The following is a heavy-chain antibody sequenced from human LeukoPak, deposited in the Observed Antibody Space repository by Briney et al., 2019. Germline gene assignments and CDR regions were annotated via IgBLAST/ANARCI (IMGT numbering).Heavy chain of an antibody. CDR2: ISGSGGST. J-gene: IGHJ4*02. CDR3: AKVSYDTSGYYYGSYDC. V-gene: IGHV3-23*01. CDR1: GFTFTSYA. Sequence: GGSLRLSCAASGFTFTSYAMSWVRQAPGKGLEWVSGISGSGGSTYYADSVKGRFTISRDNSKNTLYLQMDSLRADDTAVYYCAKVSYDTSGYYYGSYDCWGQGTLVTVSS. D-gene: IGHD3-22*01.